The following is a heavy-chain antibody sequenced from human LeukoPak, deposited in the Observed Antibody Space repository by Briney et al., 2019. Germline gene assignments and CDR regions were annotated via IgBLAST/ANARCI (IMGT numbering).Heavy chain of an antibody. V-gene: IGHV4-59*01. CDR3: AREGGSYPDSFDI. J-gene: IGHJ3*02. D-gene: IGHD1-26*01. CDR1: GGSISSYY. CDR2: IYYSGST. Sequence: SETLSLTXTVSGGSISSYYWSWIRQAPGKGLEWIGYIYYSGSTNYNPSLKSRVTISVDTSKNQFSLKLSSVTAADTAVYYCAREGGSYPDSFDIWGQGTMVTVSS.